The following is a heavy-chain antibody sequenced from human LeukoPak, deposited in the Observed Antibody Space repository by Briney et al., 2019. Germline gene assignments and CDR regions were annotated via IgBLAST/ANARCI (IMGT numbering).Heavy chain of an antibody. CDR3: ARDPVEWELLLDY. CDR1: GFTVSSNH. J-gene: IGHJ4*02. V-gene: IGHV3-7*01. D-gene: IGHD1-26*01. Sequence: PGGSLRLSCAASGFTVSSNHMSWVRQAPGKGLEWVANMNIDGSEKYYADSVKGRFSISRDNARNSVYLQMASLRVEDTAVYYCARDPVEWELLLDYWGQGTLVTVSS. CDR2: MNIDGSEK.